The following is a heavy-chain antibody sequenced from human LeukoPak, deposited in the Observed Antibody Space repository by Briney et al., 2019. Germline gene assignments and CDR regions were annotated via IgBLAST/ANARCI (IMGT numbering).Heavy chain of an antibody. V-gene: IGHV3-7*01. CDR3: AREKFDY. Sequence: GGSLRLSCAASGFTFRSYWMSWVRQAPGRGLEWVAHIKHDGSEEYYVDSMKGRFTVSRDNAKNSLYLQMNSLRAEDTAVYYCAREKFDYWGQGTLVTVSS. J-gene: IGHJ4*02. CDR1: GFTFRSYW. CDR2: IKHDGSEE.